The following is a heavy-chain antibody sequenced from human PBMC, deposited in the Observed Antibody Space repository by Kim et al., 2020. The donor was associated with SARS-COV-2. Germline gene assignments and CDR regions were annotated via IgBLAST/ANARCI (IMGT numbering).Heavy chain of an antibody. CDR1: GGTFSSYA. V-gene: IGHV1-69*04. Sequence: SVKVSCKASGGTFSSYAISWVRQAPGQGLEWMGRIIPILGIANYAQKFQGRVTITADKSTSTAYMELSSLRSEDTAVYYCARFGGSSSSEFDYWGQGTLVTVSS. D-gene: IGHD6-6*01. CDR2: IIPILGIA. J-gene: IGHJ4*02. CDR3: ARFGGSSSSEFDY.